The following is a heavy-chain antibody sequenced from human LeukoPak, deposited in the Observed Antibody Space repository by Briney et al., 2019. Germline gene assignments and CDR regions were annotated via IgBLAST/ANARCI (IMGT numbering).Heavy chain of an antibody. V-gene: IGHV1-69*01. CDR2: IIPVFGTA. J-gene: IGHJ4*02. Sequence: GASVKVSCKASGGTFISYAISWVRQAPGQGLESMGGIIPVFGTAIYAQKFQGRVTITADESTSTAYMELSTLRSEDTAVYYCARGQKYRNGYTVTELGSGYFDYWGQGTLVTVSS. CDR1: GGTFISYA. D-gene: IGHD5-18*01. CDR3: ARGQKYRNGYTVTELGSGYFDY.